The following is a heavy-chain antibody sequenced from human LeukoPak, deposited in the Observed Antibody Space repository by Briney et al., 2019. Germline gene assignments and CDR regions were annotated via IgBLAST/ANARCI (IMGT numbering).Heavy chain of an antibody. Sequence: GGSLRLSCAASGFTFSSYSMNWVRRAPGKGLEWVAYIAYTGTMHYADSVRGRFAISRDNADNSLYLQMNSLRVEDTAVYYCARDPHSLDYWGQGTLVTVSS. J-gene: IGHJ4*02. V-gene: IGHV3-48*01. CDR1: GFTFSSYS. CDR3: ARDPHSLDY. CDR2: IAYTGTM.